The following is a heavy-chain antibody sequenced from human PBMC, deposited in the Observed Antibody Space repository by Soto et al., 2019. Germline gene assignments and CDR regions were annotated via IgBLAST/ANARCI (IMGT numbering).Heavy chain of an antibody. CDR1: GASLNSGIYY. CDR3: ARLRIATNNYKWFDP. Sequence: SVIRSLTCIVAGASLNSGIYYWSWIRHLPWKGLEWIGHIYVTGAFDYNKSIRDRIKISQDTSERQFSLKLRLVTAADTAVYYCARLRIATNNYKWFDPWGQGTLDTVTS. CDR2: IYVTGAF. J-gene: IGHJ5*02. V-gene: IGHV4-31*03. D-gene: IGHD2-21*01.